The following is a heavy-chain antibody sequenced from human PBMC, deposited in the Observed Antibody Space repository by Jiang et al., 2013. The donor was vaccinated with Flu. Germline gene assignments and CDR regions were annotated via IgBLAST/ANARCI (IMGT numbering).Heavy chain of an antibody. CDR1: GFTFSSYG. CDR2: ISSSGGST. CDR3: AKATSAWVRWGPGI. Sequence: QLLESGGGLVQPGGSLRLSCAASGFTFSSYGMNWVRQAPGKGLEWVSAISSSGGSTYYADSVKGRFTISRDNSRETVYLQLKSLRAEDTAVYYCAKATSAWVRWGPGIWGQGTMVTVSS. D-gene: IGHD4-23*01. J-gene: IGHJ3*02. V-gene: IGHV3-23*01.